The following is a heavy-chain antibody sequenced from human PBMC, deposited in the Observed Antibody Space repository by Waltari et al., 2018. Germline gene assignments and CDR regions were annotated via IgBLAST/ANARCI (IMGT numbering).Heavy chain of an antibody. CDR3: AMSAAAGNYFDY. CDR1: GFTFSSYA. Sequence: EVQLVESGGGLVKPGGSLRLSCAASGFTFSSYAMRWVRQAPGKGLEWVSAISGSGGSTYYADSVKGRFTISRDNSKNTLYLQMNSLRAEDTAVYYCAMSAAAGNYFDYWGQGTLVTVSS. D-gene: IGHD6-13*01. CDR2: ISGSGGST. J-gene: IGHJ4*02. V-gene: IGHV3-23*04.